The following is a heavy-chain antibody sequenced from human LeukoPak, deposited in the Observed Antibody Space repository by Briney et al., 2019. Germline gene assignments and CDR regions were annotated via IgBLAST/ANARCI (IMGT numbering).Heavy chain of an antibody. Sequence: GGSLRLSCTASGFTLRNYWMHWVRQAPGKRLVWVSRISGDGSVTNYADSVQGRLTISRDTAKNILYLQINNLRSEDTAVYYCARYSSSSGGASYYLDYWGHGTLVTVSS. V-gene: IGHV3-74*01. CDR1: GFTLRNYW. D-gene: IGHD6-6*01. J-gene: IGHJ4*01. CDR3: ARYSSSSGGASYYLDY. CDR2: ISGDGSVT.